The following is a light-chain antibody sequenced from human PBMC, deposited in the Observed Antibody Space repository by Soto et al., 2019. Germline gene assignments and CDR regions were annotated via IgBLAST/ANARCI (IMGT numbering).Light chain of an antibody. Sequence: QSVLTQPASVSGSPGQSITISCTGTSSDVGSYNLVSWYQQHPGKAPKLMIYEVDKRPSGVSNRFSGSKSGNTASLTISGLQAEDEGDYYCCSYAGSSTPVFGGGTKLTVL. CDR2: EVD. V-gene: IGLV2-23*02. CDR3: CSYAGSSTPV. CDR1: SSDVGSYNL. J-gene: IGLJ2*01.